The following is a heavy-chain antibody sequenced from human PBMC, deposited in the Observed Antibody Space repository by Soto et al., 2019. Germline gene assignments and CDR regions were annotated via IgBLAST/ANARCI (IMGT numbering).Heavy chain of an antibody. J-gene: IGHJ3*02. Sequence: SLRLSCAASGFTFSSYWMSWVRQAPGKGLEWVANIKPDGSEKFYVDSVKGRFTISRDNVKNSLSLQMSSLRAEDTAVYYCARGDYFYDNSGYFVDAFDIWGQGTMVTVSS. V-gene: IGHV3-7*01. CDR3: ARGDYFYDNSGYFVDAFDI. CDR1: GFTFSSYW. D-gene: IGHD3-22*01. CDR2: IKPDGSEK.